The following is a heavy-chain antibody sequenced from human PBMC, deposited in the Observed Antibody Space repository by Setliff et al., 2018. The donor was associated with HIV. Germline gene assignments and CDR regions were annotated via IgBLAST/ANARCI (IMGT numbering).Heavy chain of an antibody. CDR2: IYVSGST. J-gene: IGHJ4*02. D-gene: IGHD3-3*01. Sequence: PSETLSLTCTVSGGSVSSYYWSWIRQPAGKGLEWIGRIYVSGSTNYNPSLKSRVTMSVDTAKNQFSLKLSSVTAADTAVYYCMRGRSITIFGVAYFDFWGQGTQVTVSS. V-gene: IGHV4-4*07. CDR1: GGSVSSYY. CDR3: MRGRSITIFGVAYFDF.